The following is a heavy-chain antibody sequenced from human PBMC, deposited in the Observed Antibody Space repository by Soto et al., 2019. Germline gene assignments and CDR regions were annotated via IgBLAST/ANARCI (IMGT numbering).Heavy chain of an antibody. CDR2: ISSSGSTR. J-gene: IGHJ5*02. Sequence: GSLSLSCAASGFTFSDYYMSWIRQAPGKGLEWVSCISSSGSTRYYADSVKGRFTISRDNAKNSLYLQMNSLRAEDTAVYYCARDCVDYYDSSGYGFDPWGQGTLVTVSS. CDR3: ARDCVDYYDSSGYGFDP. V-gene: IGHV3-11*01. CDR1: GFTFSDYY. D-gene: IGHD3-22*01.